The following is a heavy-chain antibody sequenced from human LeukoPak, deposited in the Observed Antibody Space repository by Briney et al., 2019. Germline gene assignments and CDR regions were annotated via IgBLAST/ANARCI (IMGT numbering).Heavy chain of an antibody. CDR1: GYTFTSYD. CDR2: MNPNSGNT. D-gene: IGHD3-10*01. CDR3: VRGVITNWFDP. Sequence: ASVKVSCKASGYTFTSYDINWVRQATGQGLGWMGWMNPNSGNTGYAQKFQGRVTMTRNTSISTAYMELSSLRSEDTAVYYCVRGVITNWFDPWGQGTLVTVSS. V-gene: IGHV1-8*01. J-gene: IGHJ5*02.